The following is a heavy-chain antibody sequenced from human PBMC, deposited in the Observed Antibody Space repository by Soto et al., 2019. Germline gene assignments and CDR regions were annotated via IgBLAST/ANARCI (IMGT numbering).Heavy chain of an antibody. V-gene: IGHV1-69*01. Sequence: VQLVQSGAEVKKPGSSVKLSCKASGGTFNRYNISWVRQAPGQGLEWMGGIIPIFGTANYAQKFQGRVAIIADESTSAAYMELRSLRSEDTAVYYCALWGFRDGNNSKYNYSGMDVWGQGTTVTVSS. CDR3: ALWGFRDGNNSKYNYSGMDV. CDR2: IIPIFGTA. D-gene: IGHD1-1*01. J-gene: IGHJ6*02. CDR1: GGTFNRYN.